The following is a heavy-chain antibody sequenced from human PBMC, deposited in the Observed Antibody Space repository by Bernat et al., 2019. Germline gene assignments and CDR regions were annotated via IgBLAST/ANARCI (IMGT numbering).Heavy chain of an antibody. CDR1: GFTFRTYA. CDR3: AKPTSSGWPLFDY. V-gene: IGHV3-23*01. J-gene: IGHJ4*02. CDR2: ISGSGTST. D-gene: IGHD6-19*01. Sequence: EVQLLESGGGLVQPGGSLRLSCAASGFTFRTYAMSWVRQAPGKGLEWVSHISGSGTSTYYADSVKGRFTISRDNSKNTLYVQLNSPRAEDTALYYCAKPTSSGWPLFDYWGQGTLVTVSS.